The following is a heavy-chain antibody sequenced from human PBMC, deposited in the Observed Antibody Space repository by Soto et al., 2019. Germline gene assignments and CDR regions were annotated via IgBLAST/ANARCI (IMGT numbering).Heavy chain of an antibody. CDR2: ISSNGGNT. J-gene: IGHJ4*02. D-gene: IGHD4-17*01. CDR3: ARTLYGDNVDY. V-gene: IGHV3-64*04. CDR1: GFTFSSYA. Sequence: ILSCAASGFTFSSYAMHWVRQAPGKGMEYVSAISSNGGNTGYAQKFQGRVTMTRNTSISTAYMELSSLRSEDTAVYYCARTLYGDNVDYWGQGTLVTVSS.